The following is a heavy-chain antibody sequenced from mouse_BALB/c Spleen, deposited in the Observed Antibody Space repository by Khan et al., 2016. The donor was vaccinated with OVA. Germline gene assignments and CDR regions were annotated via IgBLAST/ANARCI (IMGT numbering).Heavy chain of an antibody. Sequence: DVQLVESGGDLVKPGGSLKLSCAASGFTFSTYGMSWVRQTPDMRLEWVATISSGGHYTYYPDSVKGRFTISRDNAKNTLYLQMSSLKSEDTAIYYCARLAYYYNSEWFAYWGQGTLVTVSA. CDR1: GFTFSTYG. D-gene: IGHD1-1*02. J-gene: IGHJ3*01. CDR3: ARLAYYYNSEWFAY. V-gene: IGHV5-6*01. CDR2: ISSGGHYT.